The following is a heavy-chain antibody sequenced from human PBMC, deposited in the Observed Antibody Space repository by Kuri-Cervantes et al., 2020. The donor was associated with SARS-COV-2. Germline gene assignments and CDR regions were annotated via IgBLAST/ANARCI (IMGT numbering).Heavy chain of an antibody. CDR3: ASTTPYYDFWSGYYTPVFDY. CDR1: GVSVSGGSYY. J-gene: IGHJ4*02. V-gene: IGHV4-61*09. Sequence: SCAVSGVSVSGGSYYWSWIRQPAGKGLEWIGHLDTSGSTCYNPSLKSRVTISVDTSKNQFSLKLSSVTAADTAVYYCASTTPYYDFWSGYYTPVFDYWGQGTLVTVSS. CDR2: LDTSGST. D-gene: IGHD3-3*01.